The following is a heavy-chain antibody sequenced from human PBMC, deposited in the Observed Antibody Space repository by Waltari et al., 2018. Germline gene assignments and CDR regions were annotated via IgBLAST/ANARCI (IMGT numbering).Heavy chain of an antibody. CDR1: GGSISSYY. D-gene: IGHD3-3*01. J-gene: IGHJ4*02. V-gene: IGHV4-59*01. CDR3: AMSGAYDFWSGYYLDY. CDR2: IYYSGST. Sequence: QVQLQESGPGLVKPSETLSLTCTVSGGSISSYYWSWIRQPPGKGLEWIGYIYYSGSTNYNPSLKSRVTISVDTSKNQFSLKLSSVTAADTAVYYCAMSGAYDFWSGYYLDYWGQGTLVTVSS.